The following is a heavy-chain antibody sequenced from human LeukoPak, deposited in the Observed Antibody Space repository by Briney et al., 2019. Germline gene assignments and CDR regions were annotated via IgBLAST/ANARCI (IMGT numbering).Heavy chain of an antibody. V-gene: IGHV3-23*01. CDR1: GFTFTSYV. CDR2: ISGSGDST. CDR3: AKDHGAASGDFDY. J-gene: IGHJ4*02. Sequence: PGGSLRLSCAASGFTFTSYVMSWVRQAPGKGLEWVSTISGSGDSTYYADSVKGRFTISRDNSKNTAYLQMNSLTAEDTAVYYCAKDHGAASGDFDYWGQGTLVTVSS. D-gene: IGHD6-13*01.